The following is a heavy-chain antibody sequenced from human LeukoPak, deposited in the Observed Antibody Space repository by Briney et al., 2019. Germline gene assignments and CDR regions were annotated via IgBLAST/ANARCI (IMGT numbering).Heavy chain of an antibody. J-gene: IGHJ4*02. CDR2: IYYSGST. D-gene: IGHD2-2*01. Sequence: SETLSLTCTVSGGSFSSYYWSWIRQPPGKGLEWIGYIYYSGSTKYNPSLKSRVTIPVDTSKSQFPLKLTSVTGADTAVYYCARLGIGVVPSAMLGDYYFDYWGQGNLVTVSS. CDR1: GGSFSSYY. V-gene: IGHV4-59*08. CDR3: ARLGIGVVPSAMLGDYYFDY.